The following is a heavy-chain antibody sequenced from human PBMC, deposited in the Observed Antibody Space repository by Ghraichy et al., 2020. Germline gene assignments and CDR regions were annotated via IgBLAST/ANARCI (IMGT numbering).Heavy chain of an antibody. CDR2: IIPIFGTA. D-gene: IGHD3-10*01. Sequence: SVKVSCKASGGTFSSYAISWVRQAPGQGLEWMGGIIPIFGTANYAQKFQGRVTITADESTSTAYMELSSLRSEDTAVYYCAFHYYGSGSYLYYYYGMDVWGQGTTVTVSS. J-gene: IGHJ6*02. CDR1: GGTFSSYA. V-gene: IGHV1-69*13. CDR3: AFHYYGSGSYLYYYYGMDV.